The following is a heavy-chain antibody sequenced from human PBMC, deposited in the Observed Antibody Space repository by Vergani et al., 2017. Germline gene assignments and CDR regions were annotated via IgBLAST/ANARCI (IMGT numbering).Heavy chain of an antibody. CDR3: ASQVTGSYYYYGMDV. CDR2: IIPILGIA. CDR1: GGTFSSYA. Sequence: QVQLVQSGAEVKKPGSSVKVSCKASGGTFSSYAISWVRQAPGQGLEWMGRIIPILGIANYAQEFQGRVTGNADKSTSTAYMGLGSLGSEDTAVYYCASQVTGSYYYYGMDVWGQ. V-gene: IGHV1-69*04. D-gene: IGHD1-20*01. J-gene: IGHJ6*02.